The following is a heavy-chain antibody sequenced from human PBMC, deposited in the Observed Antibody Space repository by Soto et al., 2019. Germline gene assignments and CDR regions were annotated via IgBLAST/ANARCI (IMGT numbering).Heavy chain of an antibody. V-gene: IGHV1-18*01. CDR2: ISAYNGNT. CDR1: GYTFTSYG. CDR3: AKDGGIAAAELNYFDS. Sequence: ASVKVSCKASGYTFTSYGVSWVRQAPGQGLEWMGWISAYNGNTNYAQKLQGRVTMTTDTSTSTAYMELRSLRSDDTAVYYCAKDGGIAAAELNYFDSGGKGTWVTVSP. D-gene: IGHD6-13*01. J-gene: IGHJ4*02.